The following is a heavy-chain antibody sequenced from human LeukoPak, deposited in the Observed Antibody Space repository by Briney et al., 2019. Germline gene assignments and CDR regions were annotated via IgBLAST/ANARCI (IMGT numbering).Heavy chain of an antibody. V-gene: IGHV1-69*13. Sequence: ASVKVSCKAPGGTFSSYAISWVRQAPGQGLEWMGGIIPIFGTANYAQKFQGRVTITADESTSTAYMELSSLRSEDTAVYYCAREGRISGYFDYWGQGTLVTVSS. CDR3: AREGRISGYFDY. J-gene: IGHJ4*02. CDR1: GGTFSSYA. D-gene: IGHD2-15*01. CDR2: IIPIFGTA.